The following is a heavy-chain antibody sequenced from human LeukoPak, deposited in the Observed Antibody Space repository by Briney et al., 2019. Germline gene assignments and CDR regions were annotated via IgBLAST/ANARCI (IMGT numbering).Heavy chain of an antibody. CDR2: MNPNSGNT. CDR3: AAHSSGWYEGFDP. Sequence: ASVKVSCKASGYTFTSYDINWVRQATGQGLEWMGWMNPNSGNTGYAQKFQGRVTMTRNTSIGTAYMELSSLRSEDTAVYYCAAHSSGWYEGFDPWGQGTLVTVSS. CDR1: GYTFTSYD. D-gene: IGHD6-19*01. J-gene: IGHJ5*02. V-gene: IGHV1-8*01.